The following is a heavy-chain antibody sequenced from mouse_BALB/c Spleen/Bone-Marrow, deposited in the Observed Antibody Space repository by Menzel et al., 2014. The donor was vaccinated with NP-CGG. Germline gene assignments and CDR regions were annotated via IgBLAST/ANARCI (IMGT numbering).Heavy chain of an antibody. V-gene: IGHV3-5*02. CDR2: IYYSGTI. D-gene: IGHD2-4*01. Sequence: EVKLVESGPGLVKPSQTVSLTCTVTGISITTGNYRWSWIRQFPGNKLEWIGYIYYSGTITYNPSLTSRTTITRDTSKNQFFLEMNSLTAEDTATYYCARGAMITTGCFDYWGQGTTLTVSS. CDR1: GISITTGNYR. CDR3: ARGAMITTGCFDY. J-gene: IGHJ2*01.